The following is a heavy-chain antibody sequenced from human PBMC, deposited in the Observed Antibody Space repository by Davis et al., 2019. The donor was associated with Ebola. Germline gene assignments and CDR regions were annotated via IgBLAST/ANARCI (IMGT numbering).Heavy chain of an antibody. CDR3: ARGWLRTGMDV. Sequence: HSQTLSLTCDISGDSVSIKSAGWNWIRQSPSRGLEWLGRTYYNSKWYHDYAVSVKSRISINADTSKNQFSLQLNSVTPEDTALYYCARGWLRTGMDVWGEGTTVTVSS. CDR1: GDSVSIKSAG. D-gene: IGHD5-18*01. CDR2: TYYNSKWYH. V-gene: IGHV6-1*01. J-gene: IGHJ6*03.